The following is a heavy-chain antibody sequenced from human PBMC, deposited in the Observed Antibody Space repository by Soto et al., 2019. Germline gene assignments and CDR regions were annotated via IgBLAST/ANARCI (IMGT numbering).Heavy chain of an antibody. Sequence: SVKVSCKASGGTFSSYTISWVRQAPGQGLEWMGRIIPILGIANYAQKFQGRVTITADKSTSTAYMELSSLRSEDTAVYYCAGDIVVVPAAMPLRSFDYWGQGTLVTVSS. CDR1: GGTFSSYT. CDR3: AGDIVVVPAAMPLRSFDY. V-gene: IGHV1-69*02. CDR2: IIPILGIA. D-gene: IGHD2-2*01. J-gene: IGHJ4*02.